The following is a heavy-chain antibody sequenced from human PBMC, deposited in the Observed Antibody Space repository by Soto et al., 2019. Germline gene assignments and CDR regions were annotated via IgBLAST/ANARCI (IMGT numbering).Heavy chain of an antibody. D-gene: IGHD3-9*01. CDR1: GYTFSSYD. Sequence: QVQLVQSGAEVKKPGASVKVSCKASGYTFSSYDINWVRQAAGQGLEWMGWVNPNSGDTDYAQKFQGRVTMTRDTSISTAYMELSSLRSEDMAVYYCARKGFLDWFVDFWGQGTLVTVSS. CDR3: ARKGFLDWFVDF. CDR2: VNPNSGDT. V-gene: IGHV1-8*01. J-gene: IGHJ4*02.